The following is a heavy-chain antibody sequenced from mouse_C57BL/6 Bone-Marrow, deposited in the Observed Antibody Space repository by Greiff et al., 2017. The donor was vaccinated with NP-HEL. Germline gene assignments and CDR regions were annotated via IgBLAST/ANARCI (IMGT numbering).Heavy chain of an antibody. V-gene: IGHV1-82*01. Sequence: QVQLKQSGPELVKPGASVKISCKASGYAFSSSWMNWVKQRPGKGLEWIGQIYPGDGDTNYNGKFKGKATLTADKSSSTAYMQLSILTSEDSAVYFCARRGGYLRWYFDDWGKGTTVTVSS. J-gene: IGHJ1*03. CDR1: GYAFSSSW. CDR2: IYPGDGDT. D-gene: IGHD2-3*01. CDR3: ARRGGYLRWYFDD.